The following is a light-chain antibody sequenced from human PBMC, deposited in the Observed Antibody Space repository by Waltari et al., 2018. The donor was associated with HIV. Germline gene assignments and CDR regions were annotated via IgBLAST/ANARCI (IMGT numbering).Light chain of an antibody. J-gene: IGLJ3*02. Sequence: QSVLTQPPSVSGAPGQRVTISCTGRSSNIGAGYDVHWYKQPPGPAPKLLIYGTSNRPAGVPDRFSASKAGTSASLAITGLQAEDEADYDCQSYDSSLSGKVFGGGTKLTVL. V-gene: IGLV1-40*01. CDR3: QSYDSSLSGKV. CDR1: SSNIGAGYD. CDR2: GTS.